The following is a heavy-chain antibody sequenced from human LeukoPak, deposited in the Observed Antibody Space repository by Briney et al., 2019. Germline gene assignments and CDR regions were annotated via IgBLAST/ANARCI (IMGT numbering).Heavy chain of an antibody. CDR3: ARSLGISSATYFDY. Sequence: PSETLSLTCTVSGGSISNYYWSWIRQPPGKGLEWIGFIYYSGSSNYNSSLKSRLTTSVDTSKNQFSLKLSSVTAADTAVDYCARSLGISSATYFDYWGQGTLVTVSS. V-gene: IGHV4-59*01. J-gene: IGHJ4*02. CDR2: IYYSGSS. D-gene: IGHD6-6*01. CDR1: GGSISNYY.